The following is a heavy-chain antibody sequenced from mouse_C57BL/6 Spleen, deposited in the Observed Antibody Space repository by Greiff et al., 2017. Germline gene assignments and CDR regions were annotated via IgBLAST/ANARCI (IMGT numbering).Heavy chain of an antibody. D-gene: IGHD2-1*01. CDR1: GYTFTSYW. Sequence: QVQLQQPGAQLVKPGASVKLSCKASGYTFTSYWIHWVKQRPGQGLEWIGMIHPNSGSTNYNEKFKSKATLTVDKSSSTAYMQLSSLTSEDSAVYYCARSGGNGYFDVWGTGTTVTVSS. CDR2: IHPNSGST. J-gene: IGHJ1*03. V-gene: IGHV1-64*01. CDR3: ARSGGNGYFDV.